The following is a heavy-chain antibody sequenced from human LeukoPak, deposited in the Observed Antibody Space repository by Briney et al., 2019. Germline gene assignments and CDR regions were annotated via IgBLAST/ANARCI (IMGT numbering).Heavy chain of an antibody. J-gene: IGHJ4*02. CDR3: AGEGSGYLSRFDY. Sequence: SETLSLTCTVSGYSISSGYYWGWIRQPPGKGLEWIGSIYHSGSTYYNQSLKSRVTISVDTSKNQFSLKLSSVTAADTAVYYCAGEGSGYLSRFDYWGQGTLVTVSS. CDR2: IYHSGST. CDR1: GYSISSGYY. V-gene: IGHV4-38-2*02. D-gene: IGHD3-3*01.